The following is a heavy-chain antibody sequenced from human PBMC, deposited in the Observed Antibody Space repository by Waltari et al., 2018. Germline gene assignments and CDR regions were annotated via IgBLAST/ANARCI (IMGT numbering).Heavy chain of an antibody. Sequence: EVQLVESGGGLVQPGGSLRLSCVGSGLTFTDPYMDWVRQAPGKGLEWVSRTKNRGNSHITDYAASVKGRFIGSRDDSKNSLYLQMNNLQTEDTAVYYCARDTATALDSWGQGTLVIVSS. CDR2: TKNRGNSHIT. D-gene: IGHD1-1*01. CDR3: ARDTATALDS. CDR1: GLTFTDPY. J-gene: IGHJ5*01. V-gene: IGHV3-72*01.